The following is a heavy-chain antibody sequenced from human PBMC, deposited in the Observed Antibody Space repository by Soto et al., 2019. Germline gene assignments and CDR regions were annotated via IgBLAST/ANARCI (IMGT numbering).Heavy chain of an antibody. D-gene: IGHD5-18*01. Sequence: PGGSLRLSCAASGFTFISYAMSWVRQAPGKGLEWVSAISGSGGSTYYADSVKGRFTISRDNSKNTLYLQMNSLRAEDTAVYYCAKPPQGGYSYGPYYYYGMDVWGQGTTVTVSS. J-gene: IGHJ6*02. CDR2: ISGSGGST. CDR3: AKPPQGGYSYGPYYYYGMDV. V-gene: IGHV3-23*01. CDR1: GFTFISYA.